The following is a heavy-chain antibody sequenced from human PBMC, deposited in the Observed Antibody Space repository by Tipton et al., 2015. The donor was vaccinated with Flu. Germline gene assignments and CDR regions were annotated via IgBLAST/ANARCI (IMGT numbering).Heavy chain of an antibody. J-gene: IGHJ4*02. Sequence: TLSLTCAVSGYSISSGYYWGWIRQPPGKGLEWIGSIYRSGSTYYNPSLKSRVTISVDTSKTQFSLKLSSVTAADTAVYYCARLTYYYGSVTSDYWGQGTLVTVSS. CDR1: GYSISSGYY. CDR3: ARLTYYYGSVTSDY. V-gene: IGHV4-38-2*01. D-gene: IGHD3-10*01. CDR2: IYRSGST.